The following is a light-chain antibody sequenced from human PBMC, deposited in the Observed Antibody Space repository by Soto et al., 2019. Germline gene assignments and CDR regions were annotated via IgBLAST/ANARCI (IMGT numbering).Light chain of an antibody. V-gene: IGKV2-28*01. CDR1: QSLLHSNGYNY. CDR3: MQALQTPPYT. J-gene: IGKJ2*01. Sequence: DIVLTQSPLSLPVTPGEPASISCRSSQSLLHSNGYNYLSWYLQKPWQSPQLLIYLGSNRASEVPDRFSGIESGTDFTLKISRVEAEDVGTYYCMQALQTPPYTFGQGPKLEIK. CDR2: LGS.